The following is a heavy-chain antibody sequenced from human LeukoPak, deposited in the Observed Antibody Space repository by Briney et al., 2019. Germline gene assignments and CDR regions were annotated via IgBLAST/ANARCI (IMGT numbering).Heavy chain of an antibody. CDR1: GFIFSDYY. Sequence: PGGSLRLSCAASGFIFSDYYMSWIRQAPGKGLEWVSYISSSGSTMYYTDSVKGRFTISRDNAKDSLYLQMNSLRAEDTAVYYCARDKQDGRIAVAGSDYWGQGTLVTVSS. J-gene: IGHJ4*02. D-gene: IGHD6-19*01. CDR2: ISSSGSTM. CDR3: ARDKQDGRIAVAGSDY. V-gene: IGHV3-11*04.